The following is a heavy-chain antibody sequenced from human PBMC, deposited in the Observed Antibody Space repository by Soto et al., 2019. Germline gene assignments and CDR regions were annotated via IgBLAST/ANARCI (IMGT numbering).Heavy chain of an antibody. CDR1: GGSFSGYY. CDR3: ARGGGYCSGGSCYKFTY. Sequence: SETLSLTCAVYGGSFSGYYWSWIRQPPGKGLEWIGEINHSGSTNYNPSLKSRVTISVDTSKNQFSLKLSSVTAADTAVYYCARGGGYCSGGSCYKFTYWGQGTLVTVSS. J-gene: IGHJ4*02. V-gene: IGHV4-34*01. CDR2: INHSGST. D-gene: IGHD2-15*01.